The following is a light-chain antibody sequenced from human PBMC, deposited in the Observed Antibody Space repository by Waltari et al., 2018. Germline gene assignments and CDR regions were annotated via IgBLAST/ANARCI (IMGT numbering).Light chain of an antibody. J-gene: IGLJ1*01. V-gene: IGLV2-14*01. CDR2: EVS. Sequence: QSALTQPASVSGSPGQSITISCSGTASDVGAHDFVSWYQQHPGKAPHLIIYEVSNRPSGISNRFSASKSGNTASLTISGLQAEDEADYYCSSYTTSSAPGVFGTGTRVTVL. CDR3: SSYTTSSAPGV. CDR1: ASDVGAHDF.